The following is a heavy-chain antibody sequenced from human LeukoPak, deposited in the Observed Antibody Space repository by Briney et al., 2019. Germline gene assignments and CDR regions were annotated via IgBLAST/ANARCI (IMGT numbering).Heavy chain of an antibody. Sequence: PGGSLRLSRAASGFTFSSYSMNWVRQAPGKGLEWVSSISSSSSYIYYADSVKGRFTISRDNAKNSLYLQMNSLRAEDTAVYYCARDLHSTTVTRPGYWGQGTLVTVSS. CDR3: ARDLHSTTVTRPGY. V-gene: IGHV3-21*01. CDR2: ISSSSSYI. CDR1: GFTFSSYS. J-gene: IGHJ4*02. D-gene: IGHD4-17*01.